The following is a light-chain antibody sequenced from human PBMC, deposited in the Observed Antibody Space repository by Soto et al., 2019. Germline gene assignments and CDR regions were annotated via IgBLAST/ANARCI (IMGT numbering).Light chain of an antibody. Sequence: QSVLTQPASVSGSPGQSITISCTGTSCDVGGYNYVSWYQQHPGKAPKLMIYDVSNRPSGVSNRFSGSKSGNTASLTISGLQAEDEADYYCSSYTSSSPWVFGGGTKLTVL. CDR1: SCDVGGYNY. CDR2: DVS. J-gene: IGLJ3*02. V-gene: IGLV2-14*01. CDR3: SSYTSSSPWV.